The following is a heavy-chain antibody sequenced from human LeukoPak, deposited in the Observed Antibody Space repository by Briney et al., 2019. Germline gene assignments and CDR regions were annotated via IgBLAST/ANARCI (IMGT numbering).Heavy chain of an antibody. Sequence: GRLLRLSCAASGFTFSSYAMHWVRQAPSKGLEWVAVISYDGSNKYYADSVKGRFTISRDNSKNTLYLQMNSLRAEDTAVYYCARGSGVWGSYRYTVDYWGQGTLVTVSS. J-gene: IGHJ4*02. D-gene: IGHD3-16*02. CDR1: GFTFSSYA. CDR3: ARGSGVWGSYRYTVDY. V-gene: IGHV3-30-3*01. CDR2: ISYDGSNK.